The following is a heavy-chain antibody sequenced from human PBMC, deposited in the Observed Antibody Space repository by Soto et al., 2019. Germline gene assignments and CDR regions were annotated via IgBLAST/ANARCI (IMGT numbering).Heavy chain of an antibody. CDR2: IYSGGST. J-gene: IGHJ4*02. D-gene: IGHD6-19*01. CDR3: ARSWAVAGSYDY. Sequence: EVQLVESGGGLVQPGGSLRLSCAASGFTVGSNYMNWVRQAPGKGLEWVPVIYSGGSTYYADSVKGRFTISRDNSKNTLYLQMNSLRAEDTAVYYCARSWAVAGSYDYWGQGTLVTVSS. V-gene: IGHV3-66*01. CDR1: GFTVGSNY.